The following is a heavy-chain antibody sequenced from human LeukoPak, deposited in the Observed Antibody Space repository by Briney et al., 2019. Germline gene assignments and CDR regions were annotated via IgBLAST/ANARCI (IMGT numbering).Heavy chain of an antibody. Sequence: GGSLRLSCAASGFTFSSYGMHWVRQAPGKGLEWVAVISYDGSNKYYADSVKGRFTISRDNSKNTLYLRMNSLRAEDTAVYYCAKDREGELLGYWGQGTLVTVSS. CDR2: ISYDGSNK. D-gene: IGHD1-26*01. CDR3: AKDREGELLGY. CDR1: GFTFSSYG. J-gene: IGHJ4*02. V-gene: IGHV3-30*18.